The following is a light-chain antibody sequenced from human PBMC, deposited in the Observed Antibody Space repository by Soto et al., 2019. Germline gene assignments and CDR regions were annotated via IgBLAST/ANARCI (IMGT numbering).Light chain of an antibody. Sequence: DIQMTQSPSTLSASVGDRVTITCRASQIISSWLAWYQQKPGKAPKLLIYDVSTLGTGVPSRFSGGGSGTDFTLTISSLPPDDSATYYCQQYNTFWTFGQGTKVEIK. V-gene: IGKV1-5*01. J-gene: IGKJ1*01. CDR2: DVS. CDR3: QQYNTFWT. CDR1: QIISSW.